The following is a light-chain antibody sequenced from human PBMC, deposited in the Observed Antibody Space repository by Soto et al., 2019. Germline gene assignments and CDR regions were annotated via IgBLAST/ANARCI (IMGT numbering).Light chain of an antibody. CDR1: SSDVGIYNY. CDR2: EVT. J-gene: IGLJ2*01. V-gene: IGLV2-14*01. Sequence: QSALTQPASVSGSPGQSIAISCTGSSSDVGIYNYVSWYQQHPGKVPKLIIYEVTNRPSGVSNRFSGSKSGNTASLTISGLQAEDEADYYCSSYTANSTPVVFGGGTKLTVL. CDR3: SSYTANSTPVV.